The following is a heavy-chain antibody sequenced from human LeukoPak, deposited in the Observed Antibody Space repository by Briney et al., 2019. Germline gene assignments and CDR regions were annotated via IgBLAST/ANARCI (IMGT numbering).Heavy chain of an antibody. CDR3: AREPSRYYYDSSGYYADFDY. V-gene: IGHV1-2*02. CDR1: GYTFTGYY. CDR2: INPNSGGT. D-gene: IGHD3-22*01. Sequence: ASVKVSCKASGYTFTGYYMHWVRQAPGQGLEWMGWINPNSGGTNYAQKFQGRVTMTSDTSISTAYMELSRLRSDDTAVYYCAREPSRYYYDSSGYYADFDYWGQGTLVTVSS. J-gene: IGHJ4*02.